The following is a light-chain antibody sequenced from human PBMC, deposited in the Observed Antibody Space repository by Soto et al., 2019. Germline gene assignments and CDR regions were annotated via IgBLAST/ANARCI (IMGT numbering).Light chain of an antibody. CDR2: EVN. CDR3: NSFTTSRTYV. V-gene: IGLV2-18*02. J-gene: IGLJ1*01. Sequence: QSVLAQPSSVSGSPGQSITISCTGTISDIGSYNRVSWYQQPPGTAPKLIIYEVNNRPSGVPDRFSGSKSGNTASLTISGLQAEDEADYYCNSFTTSRTYVFGTGTKVTVL. CDR1: ISDIGSYNR.